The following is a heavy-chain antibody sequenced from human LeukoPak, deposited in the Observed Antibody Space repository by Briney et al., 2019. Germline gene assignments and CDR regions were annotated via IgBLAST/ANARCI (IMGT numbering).Heavy chain of an antibody. CDR2: INPNSGGT. J-gene: IGHJ3*02. CDR3: ARVWGGSYWTEAAFDI. D-gene: IGHD1-26*01. V-gene: IGHV1-2*02. CDR1: GYTFTGYY. Sequence: GASVKVSCKASGYTFTGYYMHWGRQPPGQGLEWMGWINPNSGGTNYAQKFQGRVTMTRDTSISTAYMELSRLRSDDTAVYYCARVWGGSYWTEAAFDIWGQGTMVTVSS.